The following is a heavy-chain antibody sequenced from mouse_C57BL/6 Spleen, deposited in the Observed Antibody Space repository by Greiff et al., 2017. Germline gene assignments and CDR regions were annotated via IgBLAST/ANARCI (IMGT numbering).Heavy chain of an antibody. CDR2: FNYDGSST. J-gene: IGHJ1*03. Sequence: EVKLVESEGGLVQPGSSMKLSCTASGFTFSDYYMAWVRQVPEKGLEWVANFNYDGSSTYYLDSLKSRFIISRDNAKNILYLQMSSLKSEDTATYYCARDRVGYCGSSYDWYFDVWGTGTTVTVSS. D-gene: IGHD1-1*01. CDR1: GFTFSDYY. V-gene: IGHV5-16*01. CDR3: ARDRVGYCGSSYDWYFDV.